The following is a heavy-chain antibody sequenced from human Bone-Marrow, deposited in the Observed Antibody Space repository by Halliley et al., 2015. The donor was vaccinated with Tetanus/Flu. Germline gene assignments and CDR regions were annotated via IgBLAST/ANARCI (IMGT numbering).Heavy chain of an antibody. Sequence: INPSSGGTSYAQKFQGRVSMTRDTSTSTVYMGLSSLRSEDTAVYYCARARGTCSGGTCDSYDFWGQGTLVTVSS. D-gene: IGHD2-15*01. V-gene: IGHV1-46*01. J-gene: IGHJ4*02. CDR3: ARARGTCSGGTCDSYDF. CDR2: INPSSGGT.